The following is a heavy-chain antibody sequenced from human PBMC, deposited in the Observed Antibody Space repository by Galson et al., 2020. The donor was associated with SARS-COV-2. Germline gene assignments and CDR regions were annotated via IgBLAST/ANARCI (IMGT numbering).Heavy chain of an antibody. Sequence: TGGSLRLSCAASGFTFSSYAMHWVRQAPGKGLELVAVISYDGSNKYYADSVKGRFTISRDNSKNTLYLQMNSLRAEDTAVYYCARTSSGSYSGAFDIWGQGTMVTVSS. CDR3: ARTSSGSYSGAFDI. CDR1: GFTFSSYA. J-gene: IGHJ3*02. V-gene: IGHV3-30-3*01. D-gene: IGHD1-26*01. CDR2: ISYDGSNK.